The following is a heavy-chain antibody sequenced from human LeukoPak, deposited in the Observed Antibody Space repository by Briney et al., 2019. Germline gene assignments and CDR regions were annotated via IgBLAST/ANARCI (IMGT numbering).Heavy chain of an antibody. V-gene: IGHV1-2*02. Sequence: ASVKVSCTASGYTFTGYYMHWVRQAPGQGLEWMGWINPNSGGTNYAQKFQGRVTMTRDTSISTAYMELSRLRSDDTAVYYCARVIAAAGYNWFDPWGQGTLVTVSS. CDR2: INPNSGGT. CDR3: ARVIAAAGYNWFDP. CDR1: GYTFTGYY. D-gene: IGHD6-13*01. J-gene: IGHJ5*02.